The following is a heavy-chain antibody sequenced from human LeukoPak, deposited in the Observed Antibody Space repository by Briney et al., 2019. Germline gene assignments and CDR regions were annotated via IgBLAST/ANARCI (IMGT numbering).Heavy chain of an antibody. Sequence: GASVKVSCKASGGTLSSYAISWVRQAPGQGLEWMGGIIPIFGTANYAQKFQGRVTITADESTSTAYMELSSLRSEDTAVYYCARGWYCSSTSCYFDAFDIWGQGTMVTVSS. CDR2: IIPIFGTA. CDR1: GGTLSSYA. V-gene: IGHV1-69*13. CDR3: ARGWYCSSTSCYFDAFDI. J-gene: IGHJ3*02. D-gene: IGHD2-2*01.